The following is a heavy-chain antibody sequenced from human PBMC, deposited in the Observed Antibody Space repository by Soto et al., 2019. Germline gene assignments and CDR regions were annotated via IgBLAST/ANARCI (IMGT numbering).Heavy chain of an antibody. J-gene: IGHJ5*02. CDR2: ITGNGGYT. CDR1: GFTFSSYA. Sequence: EVQLLESGGGLVQPGGSLRLSCAASGFTFSSYAMSWVRQAPGKGLEWVSAITGNGGYTYYADSVKGRFTISRDNSKNTLYLQMNSLGAEDTAVYYCAKSRYYNSQEGWFDPWGQGTLVTVSS. D-gene: IGHD1-20*01. CDR3: AKSRYYNSQEGWFDP. V-gene: IGHV3-23*01.